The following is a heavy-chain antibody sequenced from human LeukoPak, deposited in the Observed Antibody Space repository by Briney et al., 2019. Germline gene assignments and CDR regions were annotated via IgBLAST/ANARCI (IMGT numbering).Heavy chain of an antibody. CDR2: ISYDGSNK. D-gene: IGHD6-19*01. CDR1: GFTFSSYA. CDR3: ARSWYGIAVADTPGY. Sequence: GGSLRLSCAASGFTFSSYAMHWVRQAPGKGLEWVADISYDGSNKYYADSVKGRFTISRDNSKNTLYLQMNSLRAEDTAVYYCARSWYGIAVADTPGYWGQGNLVTVSS. V-gene: IGHV3-30-3*01. J-gene: IGHJ4*02.